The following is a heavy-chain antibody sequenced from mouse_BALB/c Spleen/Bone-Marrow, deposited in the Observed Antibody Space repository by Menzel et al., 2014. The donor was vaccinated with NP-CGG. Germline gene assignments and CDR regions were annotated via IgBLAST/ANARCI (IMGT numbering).Heavy chain of an antibody. J-gene: IGHJ2*01. D-gene: IGHD2-1*01. Sequence: ESGAELVKPGASVKLSCKASDYTFTSYWMHWVKQRPGQGLEWIGEIDPSDSYTNYNQKFKGKATLTVDKSSSTAYMQLSSLTSEDSAVYYCARGLYGNSGYWGQGTTLTVSS. CDR1: DYTFTSYW. CDR3: ARGLYGNSGY. CDR2: IDPSDSYT. V-gene: IGHV1-69*02.